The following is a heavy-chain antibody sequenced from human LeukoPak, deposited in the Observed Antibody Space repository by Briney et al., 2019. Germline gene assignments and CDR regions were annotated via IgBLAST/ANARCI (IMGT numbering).Heavy chain of an antibody. D-gene: IGHD3-10*01. CDR1: GFIFSGYG. J-gene: IGHJ1*01. CDR2: ISHDGSTR. V-gene: IGHV3-30*18. Sequence: GGSLRLSCAASGFIFSGYGMHWVRQAPGKGLEWVALISHDGSTRHYADSVKGRFTISRDNSKNTLFLQMTSLRVEDTAVYFCAKDRIIISFGDVSRHWGQGTLVTVSS. CDR3: AKDRIIISFGDVSRH.